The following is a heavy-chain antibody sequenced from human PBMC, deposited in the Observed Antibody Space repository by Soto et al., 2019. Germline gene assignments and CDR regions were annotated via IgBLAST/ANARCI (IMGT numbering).Heavy chain of an antibody. D-gene: IGHD2-8*01. CDR2: MKHSVST. CDR3: ARERPDGARLDP. CDR1: GGSVSGYY. J-gene: IGHJ5*02. Sequence: PSETLSLTCAVYGGSVSGYYWSWIRQPPGKGLEWIGEMKHSVSTNYNPSLKSRATISVDTSKNQFSLKLTSVTAADTAVYYCARERPDGARLDPWGQGTLVTVS. V-gene: IGHV4-34*01.